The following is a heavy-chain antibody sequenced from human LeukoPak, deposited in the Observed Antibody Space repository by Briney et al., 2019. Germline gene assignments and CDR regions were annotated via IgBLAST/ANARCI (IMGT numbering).Heavy chain of an antibody. CDR1: GFTFSSNA. D-gene: IGHD1-1*01. V-gene: IGHV3-23*01. CDR3: ATTKQARRYFDY. Sequence: PGGSLRLSCAGSGFTFSSNALSWVRQAPGKGLEWVSAISGSGGNTYYADSVRGRFTISRDNSKNTLYLQMNTLRAEDTAVYYCATTKQARRYFDYWGQGTLVTVYS. CDR2: ISGSGGNT. J-gene: IGHJ4*02.